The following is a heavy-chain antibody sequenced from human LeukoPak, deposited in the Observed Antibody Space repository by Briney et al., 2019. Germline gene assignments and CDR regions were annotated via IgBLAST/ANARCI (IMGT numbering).Heavy chain of an antibody. V-gene: IGHV4-4*07. CDR3: ARTYSSVSTTYYFDY. J-gene: IGHJ4*02. Sequence: PSETLSLTCTVSGRSFSRHYWSWLRQPAGKGLEWIGHIFASGSTKYNPSLQSRVTMSVDTSKNQFSLKLSSVTAADTAVYYCARTYSSVSTTYYFDYWGQGTLVTVSS. D-gene: IGHD6-19*01. CDR2: IFASGST. CDR1: GRSFSRHY.